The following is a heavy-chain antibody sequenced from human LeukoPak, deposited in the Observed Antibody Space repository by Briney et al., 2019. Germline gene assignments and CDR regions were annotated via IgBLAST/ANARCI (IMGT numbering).Heavy chain of an antibody. V-gene: IGHV4-39*01. D-gene: IGHD6-19*01. CDR1: GGSISSSSYY. J-gene: IGHJ6*02. Sequence: PSETLSLTCTVSGGSISSSSYYWGWIRQPPGKGLEWIGSIYYSESTYYNPSLKSRVTISVDTSKNQFSLKLSSVTAADTAVYYCARHGGAVAGLFDYYYGMDVWGQGTTVTVSS. CDR2: IYYSEST. CDR3: ARHGGAVAGLFDYYYGMDV.